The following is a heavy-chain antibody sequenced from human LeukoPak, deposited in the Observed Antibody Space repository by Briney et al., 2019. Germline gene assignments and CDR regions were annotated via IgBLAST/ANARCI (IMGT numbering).Heavy chain of an antibody. CDR2: IVPLFGTA. J-gene: IGHJ4*02. V-gene: IGHV1-69*13. D-gene: IGHD1-26*01. CDR3: AFDGEWEPNGVAY. CDR1: GGTFSTYA. Sequence: ASVKVSCTASGGTFSTYAITWVRQAPGQGLEWMGGIVPLFGTADYAQKFQGRLTVTADESTRTAYMELSSLRSEDTALYYCAFDGEWEPNGVAYWGQGTLVTVSS.